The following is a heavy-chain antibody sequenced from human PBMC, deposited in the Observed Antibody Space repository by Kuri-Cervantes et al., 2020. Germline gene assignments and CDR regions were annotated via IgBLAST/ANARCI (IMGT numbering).Heavy chain of an antibody. CDR3: ARDTPPLEMATTDYYYGMDV. CDR1: GYTFTSYD. CDR2: MKPTSASS. V-gene: IGHV1-8*01. D-gene: IGHD5-24*01. J-gene: IGHJ6*02. Sequence: ASVKVSCKASGYTFTSYDIIWVRQATGQGLEWMGWMKPTSASSGYAQKFQGRVTMTRNTSISTAYMELSSLRSEDTAVYYCARDTPPLEMATTDYYYGMDVWGQGTTVTVSS.